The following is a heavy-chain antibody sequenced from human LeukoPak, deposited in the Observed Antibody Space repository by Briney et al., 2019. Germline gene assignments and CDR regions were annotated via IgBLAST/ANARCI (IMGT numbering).Heavy chain of an antibody. CDR2: ISSSSSTI. J-gene: IGHJ4*02. Sequence: GGSLRLSCAASGFTFSSYSMNWVRQAPGKGLEWVSYISSSSSTIYYADSVKGRFTISRDNAKNSLYLQMNSLRAEDTAVYYCASRGYCSSTSCYPGYYWGQGTLVTVSS. CDR3: ASRGYCSSTSCYPGYY. CDR1: GFTFSSYS. D-gene: IGHD2-2*01. V-gene: IGHV3-48*01.